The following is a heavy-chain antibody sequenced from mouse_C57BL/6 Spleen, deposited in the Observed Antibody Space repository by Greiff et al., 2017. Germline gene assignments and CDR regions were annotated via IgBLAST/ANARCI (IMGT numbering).Heavy chain of an antibody. D-gene: IGHD2-4*01. V-gene: IGHV1-81*01. J-gene: IGHJ4*01. CDR3: ARGGYDYDSAMDY. Sequence: VQLQQSGAELARPGASVKLSCKASGYTFTSYGISWVKQRTGQGLEWIGEIYPGSGNTYYNEKFKGKATLTAAKSSSTAYMELRSLTSEDAAVYFCARGGYDYDSAMDYWGQGTSVTVSS. CDR1: GYTFTSYG. CDR2: IYPGSGNT.